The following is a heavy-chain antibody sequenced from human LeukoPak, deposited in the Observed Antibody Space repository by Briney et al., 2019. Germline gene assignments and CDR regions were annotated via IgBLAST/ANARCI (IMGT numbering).Heavy chain of an antibody. J-gene: IGHJ4*02. Sequence: GASVKVSCKASGGTFSSYAISWVRQAPGQGLEWMGRIIPILGIANYAQKFQGRVTITADKSTSTAYMELSSLRSEDTAVYYCAKYYYDSSGYSLPKYYFDYWGQGTLVTVSS. CDR3: AKYYYDSSGYSLPKYYFDY. D-gene: IGHD3-22*01. CDR1: GGTFSSYA. V-gene: IGHV1-69*04. CDR2: IIPILGIA.